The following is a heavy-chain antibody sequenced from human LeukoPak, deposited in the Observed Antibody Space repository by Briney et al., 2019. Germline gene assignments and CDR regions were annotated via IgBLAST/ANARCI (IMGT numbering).Heavy chain of an antibody. CDR2: MNPNSGNT. CDR1: GYTFTSYD. Sequence: ASVNVSCTASGYTFTSYDINWVRQATGQGLEWMGWMNPNSGNTGYAQKFQGRVTMTRNTSISTAYMELSSLRSEDTAVYYCARGFSSWYYGGPYYFDYWGQGTLVTVSS. V-gene: IGHV1-8*01. J-gene: IGHJ4*02. D-gene: IGHD6-13*01. CDR3: ARGFSSWYYGGPYYFDY.